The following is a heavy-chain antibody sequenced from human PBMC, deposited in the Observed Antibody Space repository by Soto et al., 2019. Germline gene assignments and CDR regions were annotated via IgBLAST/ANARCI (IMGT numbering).Heavy chain of an antibody. V-gene: IGHV4-34*01. CDR3: ARVDVGYCSGGSCYPRDYYYGMDV. D-gene: IGHD2-15*01. CDR1: GGSFSGYY. Sequence: QVQLQQWGAGLLKPSETLSLTCAVYGGSFSGYYWSWIRQPPGKGLEWIGEINHSGSTNYNPSLKSRVTISVDTSKNQFSLKLSSVTAAETAVYYCARVDVGYCSGGSCYPRDYYYGMDVWGQGTTVTVSS. J-gene: IGHJ6*02. CDR2: INHSGST.